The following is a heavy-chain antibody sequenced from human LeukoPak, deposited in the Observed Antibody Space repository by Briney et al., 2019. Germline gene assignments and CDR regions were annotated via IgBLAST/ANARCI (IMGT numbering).Heavy chain of an antibody. V-gene: IGHV1-69*13. CDR3: SPGIYCSSTSCSSNWFDP. J-gene: IGHJ5*02. CDR2: IIPIFGTA. D-gene: IGHD2-2*01. Sequence: GASVKVSCKASGYTFTSYDINWVRQATGQGLEWMGGIIPIFGTANYAQKFQGRVTITADESTSTAYMELSSLRSEDTAVYYCSPGIYCSSTSCSSNWFDPWGQGTLVTVSS. CDR1: GYTFTSYD.